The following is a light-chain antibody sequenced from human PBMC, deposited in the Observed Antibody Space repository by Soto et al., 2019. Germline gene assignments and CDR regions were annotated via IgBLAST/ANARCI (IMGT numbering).Light chain of an antibody. CDR3: QQYNSYSQT. Sequence: DIQVTQSPPTLSASVGDRVTITCRASQTISTWMAWYQQKPGKAPKPLVYDASTLQSGVASRFSGSGSGTEFTLIISGLQPDDSATYYCQQYNSYSQTFGQGTKVDIK. V-gene: IGKV1-5*01. CDR1: QTISTW. J-gene: IGKJ1*01. CDR2: DAS.